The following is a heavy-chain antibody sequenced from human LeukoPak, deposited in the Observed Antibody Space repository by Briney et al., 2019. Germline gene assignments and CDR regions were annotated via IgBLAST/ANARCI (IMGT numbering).Heavy chain of an antibody. J-gene: IGHJ5*02. CDR3: AREEASSSSGWLDP. CDR1: GGTFSSYA. D-gene: IGHD6-6*01. CDR2: IIPIFGTS. Sequence: SSVKVSCKASGGTFSSYAISWVRQAPGQGLEWMGGIIPIFGTSNYARKFQGRVTITADKSTSTAYMELSSLRSEDAAVYCCAREEASSSSGWLDPWGQGTLVSVST. V-gene: IGHV1-69*06.